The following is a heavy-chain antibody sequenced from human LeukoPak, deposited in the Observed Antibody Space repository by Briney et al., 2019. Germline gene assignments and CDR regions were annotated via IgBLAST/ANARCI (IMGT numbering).Heavy chain of an antibody. Sequence: GGSLRLSCAASGFTFSSYAMHWVRQAPGKGLEYVSAISSNGGSTYYANSVKGRFTISRDNSKNTLYLQMGSLRAEDMAVYYCARVGYSGSYYGSFDIWGQGTMVTVSS. D-gene: IGHD1-26*01. CDR1: GFTFSSYA. J-gene: IGHJ3*02. CDR3: ARVGYSGSYYGSFDI. V-gene: IGHV3-64*01. CDR2: ISSNGGST.